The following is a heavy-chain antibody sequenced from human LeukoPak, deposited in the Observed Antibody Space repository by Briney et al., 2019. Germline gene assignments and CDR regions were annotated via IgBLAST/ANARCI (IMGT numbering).Heavy chain of an antibody. D-gene: IGHD2-2*01. CDR2: ISSSGSTI. CDR3: AKKGDVVVPAAILDY. Sequence: PGGSLRLSCAASGFTFSDYYMSWIRQAPGKGLEWVSYISSSGSTIYYADSVKGRFTISRDNSKNTLYLQMNSLRAEDTAVYYCAKKGDVVVPAAILDYWGQGTLVTVSS. J-gene: IGHJ4*02. V-gene: IGHV3-11*01. CDR1: GFTFSDYY.